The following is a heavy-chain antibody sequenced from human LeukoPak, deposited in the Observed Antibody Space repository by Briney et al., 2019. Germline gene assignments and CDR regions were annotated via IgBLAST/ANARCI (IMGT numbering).Heavy chain of an antibody. CDR1: GGSFSGYY. CDR2: INHSGST. CDR3: ARGPGITIFGVVRRADY. J-gene: IGHJ4*02. V-gene: IGHV4-34*01. D-gene: IGHD3-3*01. Sequence: PSETLSLTCAVYGGSFSGYYWSWIRQPPGKGLEWIGEINHSGSTNYNPSLKSRVTISVDTSKNQFSLKPSSVPAADTAVYYCARGPGITIFGVVRRADYWGQGTLVTVSS.